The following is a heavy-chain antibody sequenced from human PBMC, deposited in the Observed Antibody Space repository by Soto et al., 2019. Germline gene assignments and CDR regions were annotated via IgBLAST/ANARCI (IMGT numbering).Heavy chain of an antibody. CDR3: AREDSSGPSFRY. CDR2: ISAYNGNT. J-gene: IGHJ4*02. D-gene: IGHD3-22*01. CDR1: GYTFTSYG. Sequence: GASVKVSCKASGYTFTSYGISWVRQAPGQGLEWMGWISAYNGNTNYEQKLQDRVTMTTDTSTSTAYIELRSLRSDDTAVYYCAREDSSGPSFRYWGRGTLVTVSS. V-gene: IGHV1-18*01.